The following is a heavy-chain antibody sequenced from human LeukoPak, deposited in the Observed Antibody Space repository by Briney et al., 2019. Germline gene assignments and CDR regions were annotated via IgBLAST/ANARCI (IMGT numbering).Heavy chain of an antibody. Sequence: ASVKVSGKASGYTFTSYDINWVRQATGQGLEWMGWMNPNSGNTGYAQKFQGRVTITRNTSISTAYMELSSLRSEDTAVYYCARVGYSYGSYYFDYWGQGTLVTVSS. CDR3: ARVGYSYGSYYFDY. CDR2: MNPNSGNT. V-gene: IGHV1-8*03. CDR1: GYTFTSYD. D-gene: IGHD5-18*01. J-gene: IGHJ4*02.